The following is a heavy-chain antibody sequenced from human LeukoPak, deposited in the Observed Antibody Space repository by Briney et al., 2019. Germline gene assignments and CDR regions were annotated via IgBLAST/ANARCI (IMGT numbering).Heavy chain of an antibody. D-gene: IGHD6-13*01. Sequence: SETLSLTCAVYGGSFSGYYWSWIRQPPGKGLEWMGEINHSGSTNYNPSLKSRVTISVDTSNNQFSLKLSSVTAADTAVYYCARGDYSSSWFNWFDPWGQGTLVTVSS. J-gene: IGHJ5*02. V-gene: IGHV4-34*01. CDR2: INHSGST. CDR3: ARGDYSSSWFNWFDP. CDR1: GGSFSGYY.